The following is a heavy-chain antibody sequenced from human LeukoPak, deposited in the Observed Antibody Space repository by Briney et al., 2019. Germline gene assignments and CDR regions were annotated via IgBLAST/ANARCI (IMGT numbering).Heavy chain of an antibody. V-gene: IGHV1-2*02. D-gene: IGHD3-3*01. CDR1: GYTFTGYY. CDR3: ARPVDFWSGYSPYNWFDP. J-gene: IGHJ5*02. CDR2: INPNSGGT. Sequence: GASVKVSCKASGYTFTGYYMHWVRQAPGQGLEWMGWINPNSGGTNYAQKLQGRVTMTTDTSTSTAYMELRSLRSDDTAVYYCARPVDFWSGYSPYNWFDPWGQGTLVTVSS.